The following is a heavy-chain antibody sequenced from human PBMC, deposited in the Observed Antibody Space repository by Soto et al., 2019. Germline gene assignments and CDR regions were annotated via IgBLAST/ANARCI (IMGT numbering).Heavy chain of an antibody. CDR1: GGPLISYA. J-gene: IGHJ6*02. D-gene: IGHD2-15*01. CDR3: ARGGGYCSGGRCYQPNYYYGMDV. CDR2: IIPIFGTA. Sequence: SVKVACKASGGPLISYAIIWVRQSPGQGLEWMGGIIPIFGTANYAQKFQGRVTITADESTSTAYMELSSLRSEDTAVYYCARGGGYCSGGRCYQPNYYYGMDVWGQGTTVTVSS. V-gene: IGHV1-69*13.